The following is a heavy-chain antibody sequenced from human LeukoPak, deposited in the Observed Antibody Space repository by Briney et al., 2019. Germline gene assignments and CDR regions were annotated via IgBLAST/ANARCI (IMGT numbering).Heavy chain of an antibody. Sequence: VASVKVSCKASGYTFTGYYMHWVRQAPGQGLEWMGWINPNSGGTNYAQKFQGRVTMTRDTSISTAYMELSSLRSEDTAVYYCARGGRIRSNWFDPWGQGTLVTVSS. CDR3: ARGGRIRSNWFDP. D-gene: IGHD2-15*01. V-gene: IGHV1-2*02. CDR1: GYTFTGYY. J-gene: IGHJ5*02. CDR2: INPNSGGT.